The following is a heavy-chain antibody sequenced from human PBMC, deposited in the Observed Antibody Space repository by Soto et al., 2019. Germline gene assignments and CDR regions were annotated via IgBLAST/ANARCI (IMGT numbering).Heavy chain of an antibody. CDR1: GYSFTSYW. Sequence: PGESLKISCKGSGYSFTSYWISWVRQMPGKGLEWMGRIDPSDSYTNYSPSFQGHVTISADKSISTAYLQWSSLKAADTAVYYCARVDHRGYFSVLTDFWGQGILVTVSS. V-gene: IGHV5-10-1*01. CDR3: ARVDHRGYFSVLTDF. CDR2: IDPSDSYT. J-gene: IGHJ4*02. D-gene: IGHD3-10*02.